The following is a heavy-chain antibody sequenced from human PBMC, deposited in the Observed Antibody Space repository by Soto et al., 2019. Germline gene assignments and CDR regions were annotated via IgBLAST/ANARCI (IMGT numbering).Heavy chain of an antibody. CDR2: ISGSGGST. J-gene: IGHJ4*02. CDR1: GFTFSSYA. Sequence: GESLRLSCAASGFTFSSYAMSWVRQAPGKGLEWVSAISGSGGSTYYADSVKGRFTISRDNSKNTLYLQMNSLRAEDTAVYYCAKDEGVVPAARSYYWGQGTLVTVSS. V-gene: IGHV3-23*01. D-gene: IGHD2-2*01. CDR3: AKDEGVVPAARSYY.